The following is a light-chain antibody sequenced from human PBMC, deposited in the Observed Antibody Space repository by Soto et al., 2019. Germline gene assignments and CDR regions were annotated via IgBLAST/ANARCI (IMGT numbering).Light chain of an antibody. CDR3: RQYGMTGGFA. CDR2: GVS. CDR1: QSVSSN. V-gene: IGKV3-20*01. Sequence: ENMITQYPATLSVSLGERATLSCRASQSVSSNLACYQQKPVQAPRLIIYGVSSRATDIPDRFSASGSGTGLTFTFSSAERKDYTLYYCRQYGMTGGFAFGGGTKVDIK. J-gene: IGKJ4*01.